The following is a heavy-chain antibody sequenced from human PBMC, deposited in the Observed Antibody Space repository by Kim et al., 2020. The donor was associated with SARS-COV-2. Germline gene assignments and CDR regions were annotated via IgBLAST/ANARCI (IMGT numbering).Heavy chain of an antibody. V-gene: IGHV1-3*01. CDR2: NADT. J-gene: IGHJ4*02. CDR3: ARNYGCDF. D-gene: IGHD4-17*01. Sequence: NADTKYSETFQGRVTITRDTSANTAYMELSSLRSEDTAVYYCARNYGCDFWGQGTLVTVSS.